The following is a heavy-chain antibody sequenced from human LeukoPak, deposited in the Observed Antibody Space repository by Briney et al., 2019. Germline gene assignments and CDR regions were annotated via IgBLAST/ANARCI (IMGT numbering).Heavy chain of an antibody. CDR2: IYPRGST. CDR1: GGSISSGSYS. D-gene: IGHD7-27*01. V-gene: IGHV4-30-2*01. CDR3: ARFSPRAMGNYLDF. Sequence: SQTLSLTCAVSGGSISSGSYSWSWIRQPPGKGLEWIGYIYPRGSTYYNPSLKSRVILSLDKSADQFSLNLSSVTAADTAVYYCARFSPRAMGNYLDFWGQGTLVTVSS. J-gene: IGHJ4*02.